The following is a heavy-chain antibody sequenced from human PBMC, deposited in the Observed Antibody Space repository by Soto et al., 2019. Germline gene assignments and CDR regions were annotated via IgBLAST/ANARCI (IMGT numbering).Heavy chain of an antibody. D-gene: IGHD6-6*01. V-gene: IGHV3-11*01. CDR2: VSSIGTTM. J-gene: IGHJ4*02. CDR3: ARMGPRAARPSY. Sequence: QVQLAESGGGLVEPGGYLRFSCAASGFTFSDSDLSWIRQLPGKGLEWVSFVSSIGTTMYFADSVKGRFTISRDNAKNSLYLQMNSLRAEDTAVYYCARMGPRAARPSYWGQGTLVTVSS. CDR1: GFTFSDSD.